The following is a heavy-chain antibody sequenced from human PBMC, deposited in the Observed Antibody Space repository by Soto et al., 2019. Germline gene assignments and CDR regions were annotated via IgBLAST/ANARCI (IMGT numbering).Heavy chain of an antibody. CDR2: IYYSGST. D-gene: IGHD4-17*01. CDR3: ARRYGYAFDI. V-gene: IGHV4-59*01. J-gene: IGHJ3*02. CDR1: AGSISSYY. Sequence: QVQLQESGPGLVKPSETLSLTCTVSAGSISSYYWSWIRQPPGKGLEWIGYIYYSGSTNYNPSLKSRGTISVDTSKNQSSLKLSSVTAADTAVYYCARRYGYAFDIWGQGTMVTVSS.